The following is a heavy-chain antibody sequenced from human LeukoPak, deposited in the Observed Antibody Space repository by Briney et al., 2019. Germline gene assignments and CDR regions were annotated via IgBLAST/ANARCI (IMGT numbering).Heavy chain of an antibody. CDR2: ISSSNDYI. CDR3: ARAYCSSYSCDDAFDI. Sequence: PGGSLRLSCAASGFTLSTYSMNWVRQTPERGLEWVSSISSSNDYIHYADSVKGRFAISRDNAKNSLYLQMNSLRAEDTAVYYCARAYCSSYSCDDAFDIWGQGTMVTVSS. J-gene: IGHJ3*02. D-gene: IGHD2-2*01. CDR1: GFTLSTYS. V-gene: IGHV3-21*01.